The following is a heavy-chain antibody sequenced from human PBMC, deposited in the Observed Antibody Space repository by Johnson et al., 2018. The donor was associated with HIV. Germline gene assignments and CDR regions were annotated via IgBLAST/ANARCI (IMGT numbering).Heavy chain of an antibody. CDR3: AREEGAKYAFDI. Sequence: QVQLVESGGGLVQPGGSLRLSCAASGFTFSSYGMHWVRQAPGKGLEWVAVISYDGSNKYYADSVKGRFTISRDNSKNTLYLQMNSLRAEDTAVYYCAREEGAKYAFDIWGQGTMVTVSS. D-gene: IGHD1-26*01. V-gene: IGHV3-30*03. J-gene: IGHJ3*02. CDR1: GFTFSSYG. CDR2: ISYDGSNK.